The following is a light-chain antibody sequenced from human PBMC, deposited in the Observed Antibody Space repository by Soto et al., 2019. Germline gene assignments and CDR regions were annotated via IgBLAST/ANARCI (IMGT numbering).Light chain of an antibody. CDR2: DVS. CDR3: SAYTSSGTYVV. CDR1: SSDVGGYNY. J-gene: IGLJ2*01. V-gene: IGLV2-14*03. Sequence: QSALTQPASVSGSPGQSITISCTGTSSDVGGYNYVSWYQQHPGKAPKLMIYDVSNRPSGVSNRFSCSKSGNTASLTISGLQAEDEADYYCSAYTSSGTYVVFGGGTKVTVL.